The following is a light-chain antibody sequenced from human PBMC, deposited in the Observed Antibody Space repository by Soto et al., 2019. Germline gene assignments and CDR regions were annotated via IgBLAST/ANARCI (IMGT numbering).Light chain of an antibody. Sequence: AIQLTQSPSSLSASVEDRVTITCRASQGIGCALAWYQQKPGKAPKSLIYDTSSLESGVPSRFSGSGSGTDFTLTISSLQPEDFATYYCLQDYNFPLTFGGGTKVEIK. CDR2: DTS. V-gene: IGKV1D-13*01. CDR3: LQDYNFPLT. CDR1: QGIGCA. J-gene: IGKJ4*01.